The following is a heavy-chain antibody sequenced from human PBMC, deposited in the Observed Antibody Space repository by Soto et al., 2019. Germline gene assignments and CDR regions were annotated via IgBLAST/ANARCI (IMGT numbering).Heavy chain of an antibody. CDR1: GGSISSYY. CDR2: IYYSGST. J-gene: IGHJ6*02. D-gene: IGHD6-13*01. V-gene: IGHV4-59*01. Sequence: SETLSLTCTVSGGSISSYYWSWIRQPPGKGLEWIGYIYYSGSTNHNPSLKSRVTISVDTSKNQFSLKLSSVTAADTAVYYCARGSSSWQYYYYYYGMDVWGQGTTVTVSS. CDR3: ARGSSSWQYYYYYYGMDV.